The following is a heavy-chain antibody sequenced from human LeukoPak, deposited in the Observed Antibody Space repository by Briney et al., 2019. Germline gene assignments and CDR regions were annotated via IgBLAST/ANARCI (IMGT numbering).Heavy chain of an antibody. V-gene: IGHV3-64*04. CDR2: ISSNGGST. Sequence: GGSLRLSCSASGFTFSSYAMYWVRQAPGKGLEYVSGISSNGGSTYYADSVKGRFTISRDNSKNTLYLQMNSLRVEDAAVYYCARVTLYGALGGYFDYWGQGTLVTVSS. D-gene: IGHD4-17*01. CDR3: ARVTLYGALGGYFDY. J-gene: IGHJ4*02. CDR1: GFTFSSYA.